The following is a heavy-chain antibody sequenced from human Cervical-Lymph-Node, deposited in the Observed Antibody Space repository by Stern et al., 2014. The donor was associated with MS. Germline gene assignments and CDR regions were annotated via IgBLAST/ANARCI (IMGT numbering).Heavy chain of an antibody. CDR2: IWYDGSNK. J-gene: IGHJ4*02. CDR3: ARDGENDSSGYPFY. D-gene: IGHD3-22*01. Sequence: QVQLVESGGGVVQPGRSLRLSCAASGFTFSSYGMHWVRQAPGKGLEWVAVIWYDGSNKYYADSVKGRFTISRDNSKNTLYLQMNSLRAEDTAVYYCARDGENDSSGYPFYWGQGTLVTVSS. V-gene: IGHV3-33*01. CDR1: GFTFSSYG.